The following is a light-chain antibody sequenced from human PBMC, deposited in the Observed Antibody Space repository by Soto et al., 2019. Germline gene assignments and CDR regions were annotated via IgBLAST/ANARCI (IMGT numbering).Light chain of an antibody. V-gene: IGKV1-5*01. CDR1: QSISTW. CDR3: QQYNSYSWT. Sequence: DIQMTQSPSTLSASVGDRVTITCRASQSISTWLAWYQQKSGTVPKVLIYDASRLESGVSPRFSGSGSGTEFTLTISSLQPTDFATYYCQQYNSYSWTFGQGTKVDIK. CDR2: DAS. J-gene: IGKJ1*01.